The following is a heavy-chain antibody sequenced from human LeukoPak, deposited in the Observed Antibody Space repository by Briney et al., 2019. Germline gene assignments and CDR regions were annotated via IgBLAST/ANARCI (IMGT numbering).Heavy chain of an antibody. D-gene: IGHD5-18*01. V-gene: IGHV3-7*03. CDR3: ARGGTRGYSPVDY. CDR1: DFTFSFYW. J-gene: IGHJ4*02. Sequence: QTGGSLRLSCVVSDFTFSFYWMTWVRQAPGKGLEWVANILPDGSQKYYVDSVKGRSTISRDNAKNSLFLQMNSLRVEDTAVYYCARGGTRGYSPVDYWGQGILVTVSS. CDR2: ILPDGSQK.